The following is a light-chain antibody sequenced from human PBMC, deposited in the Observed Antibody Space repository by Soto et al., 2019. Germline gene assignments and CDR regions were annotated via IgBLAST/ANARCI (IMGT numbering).Light chain of an antibody. CDR2: KAS. CDR3: QQYNRYPAT. Sequence: DIQMTQSPSTLSASVGDRVTITCRASQSISDWLAWYQQKPGKAPKLLIYKASSLESGVSSRFSGTGSGTEFTLTISSLQPDDFAIYYCQQYNRYPATFGQGTKVEIK. V-gene: IGKV1-5*03. CDR1: QSISDW. J-gene: IGKJ1*01.